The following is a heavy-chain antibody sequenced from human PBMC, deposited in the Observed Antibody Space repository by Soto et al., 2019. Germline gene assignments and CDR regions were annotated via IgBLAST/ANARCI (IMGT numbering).Heavy chain of an antibody. CDR3: AKAYTPNCSSTSCYVFDY. V-gene: IGHV3-23*01. D-gene: IGHD2-2*01. Sequence: EVQLLESGGGLVQPGGSLRLSCAASGVTFSSYAMSWVRQAPGKGLEWVSAISGSGGSTYYADSVKGRFTISRDNSKNTLYLQMNSLRAEDTAVYHCAKAYTPNCSSTSCYVFDYRGQGTLVTVSS. CDR1: GVTFSSYA. J-gene: IGHJ4*02. CDR2: ISGSGGST.